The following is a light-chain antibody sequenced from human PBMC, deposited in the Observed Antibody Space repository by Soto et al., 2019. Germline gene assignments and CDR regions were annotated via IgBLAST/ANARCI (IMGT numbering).Light chain of an antibody. CDR1: SSDVGGYNY. Sequence: QSVLTQPPSASGSPGQSVTISCTGTSSDVGGYNYVSWYQQHPGKAPKLMIYEVSKRPSGVPDRFSGSKSGNTASLTVSGLQAEDVADYYCSSYAGSNNFEVFGGGTQLTVL. V-gene: IGLV2-8*01. CDR2: EVS. J-gene: IGLJ3*02. CDR3: SSYAGSNNFEV.